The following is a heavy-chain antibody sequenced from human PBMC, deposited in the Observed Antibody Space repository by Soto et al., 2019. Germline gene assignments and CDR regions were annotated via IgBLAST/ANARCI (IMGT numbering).Heavy chain of an antibody. Sequence: PSXTLSLTCTVCNDSRSRYKWSWLRQPPGRRLEWIGYIDSNGGTSYNPSLQSRVTISIDTSTKQFSLKLSSVTAADTAVYYCVRQGFGRLHGLVDVWGQGTTVTVSS. J-gene: IGHJ6*02. D-gene: IGHD3-10*01. V-gene: IGHV4-59*08. CDR2: IDSNGGT. CDR3: VRQGFGRLHGLVDV. CDR1: NDSRSRYK.